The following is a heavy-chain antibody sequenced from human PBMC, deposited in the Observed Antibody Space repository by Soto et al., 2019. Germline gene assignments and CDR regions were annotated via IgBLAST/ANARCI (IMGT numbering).Heavy chain of an antibody. CDR2: ITGYTGNT. V-gene: IGHV1-18*01. CDR3: ARSWVTGKGGIDV. D-gene: IGHD3-16*01. J-gene: IGHJ6*02. Sequence: QVQLVQSGAEVKKPGASVKVSCKASGYTFTSYGLSWVRQAPGQGLEWLGWITGYTGNTNNPQKFQGRVTMTTDTSTNTAYLDLWTPIPDDTAVYYCARSWVTGKGGIDVWGQGTTVTVSS. CDR1: GYTFTSYG.